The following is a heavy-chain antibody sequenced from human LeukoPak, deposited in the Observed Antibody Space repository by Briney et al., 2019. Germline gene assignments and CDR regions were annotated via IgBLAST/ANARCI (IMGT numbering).Heavy chain of an antibody. CDR2: TSASDTI. CDR3: ATWTGITPY. Sequence: GGSLRLSCAASGFTFSDYYMSWIRQAPGKGLEWVSYTSASDTIYYADSVKGRFTISRDNAKNSLFLQMNSLRVEDTAVYYCATWTGITPYWGQGALVTVSS. CDR1: GFTFSDYY. V-gene: IGHV3-11*01. D-gene: IGHD1-20*01. J-gene: IGHJ4*02.